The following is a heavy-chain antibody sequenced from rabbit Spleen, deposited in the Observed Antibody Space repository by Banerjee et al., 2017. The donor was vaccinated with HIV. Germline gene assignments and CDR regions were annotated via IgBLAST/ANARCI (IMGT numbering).Heavy chain of an antibody. CDR2: IYTPGANYI. CDR3: ARGSATMTMVITGYYLTL. CDR1: GSDISSYA. V-gene: IGHV1S47*01. J-gene: IGHJ4*01. D-gene: IGHD2-1*01. Sequence: QEQLRETGGGLVQPGGSLTLTCTASGSDISSYAISWVRQAPGKGLEWIGCIYTPGANYIYYASWAQGRFTITRSTSLNTVTLQLNSLTAADTATYFCARGSATMTMVITGYYLTLWGQGTLVTVS.